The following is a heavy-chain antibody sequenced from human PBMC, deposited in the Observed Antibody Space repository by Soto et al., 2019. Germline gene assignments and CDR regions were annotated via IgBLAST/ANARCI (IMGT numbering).Heavy chain of an antibody. V-gene: IGHV3-21*01. CDR3: ARDYYDSSGYLASLGY. J-gene: IGHJ4*01. CDR1: GFTFSTYS. Sequence: EVQLVESGGGLVKPGGSLRLSCAASGFTFSTYSMNWVRQAPGKGLEWVSSISSSSSYIYYADSVKGRFTISRDNAKNSLYLQMNSLRAEGTAVYYCARDYYDSSGYLASLGYWGHGTLVTVSS. CDR2: ISSSSSYI. D-gene: IGHD3-22*01.